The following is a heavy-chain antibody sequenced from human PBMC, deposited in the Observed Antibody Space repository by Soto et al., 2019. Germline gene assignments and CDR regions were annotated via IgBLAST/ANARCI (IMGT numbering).Heavy chain of an antibody. CDR3: ARGTGNTWGEDY. J-gene: IGHJ4*02. CDR1: GYTFTSYG. Sequence: QVQLVQSGAEVKKPGASVKVSCKASGYTFTSYGISWVRQAPAHGLEWMGWISAYNGNTNYAQKLQGRVTMTTDTSTGTGYMELRSLRSEDTAVYYCARGTGNTWGEDYWGQGTLVTVSS. CDR2: ISAYNGNT. V-gene: IGHV1-18*01. D-gene: IGHD1-7*01.